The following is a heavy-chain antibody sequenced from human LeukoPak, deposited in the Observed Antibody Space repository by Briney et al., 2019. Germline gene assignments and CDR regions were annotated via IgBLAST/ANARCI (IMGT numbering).Heavy chain of an antibody. CDR1: GYTFTGYY. CDR2: INPNSGGT. D-gene: IGHD6-13*01. V-gene: IGHV1-2*02. J-gene: IGHJ4*02. Sequence: GASVKVSCKASGYTFTGYYMHWVRQAPGQGLEWMGWINPNSGGTNYAQKFQGRVTMTRDTSISTAYMELSRLRSDDTAVYYCARDFRYSIGRGNFDYWGQGTLVTVSS. CDR3: ARDFRYSIGRGNFDY.